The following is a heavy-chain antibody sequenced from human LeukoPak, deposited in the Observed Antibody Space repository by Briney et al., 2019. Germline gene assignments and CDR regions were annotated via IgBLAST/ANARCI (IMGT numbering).Heavy chain of an antibody. J-gene: IGHJ6*02. D-gene: IGHD3-10*01. Sequence: PGGSLRLSCAASGFTFSSYWMTWVRQAPGKGLEWVSYISSSGSTRYYADSVKGRFTISRDNAKKSLYLQMNSLRAEDTAVYYCARDRGYYGSGSYYHDGMDVWGQGTTVTVSS. CDR2: ISSSGSTR. V-gene: IGHV3-48*04. CDR1: GFTFSSYW. CDR3: ARDRGYYGSGSYYHDGMDV.